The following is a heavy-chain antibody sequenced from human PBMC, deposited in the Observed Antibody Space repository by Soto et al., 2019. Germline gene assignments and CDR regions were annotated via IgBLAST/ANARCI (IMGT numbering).Heavy chain of an antibody. CDR2: INHSGST. D-gene: IGHD6-6*01. CDR3: ARGSGYSSSPY. CDR1: GGSFSGYY. Sequence: PSATLSLTCAVYGGSFSGYYWSWIRQPPGKGLEWIGEINHSGSTNYNPSLKSRVTISVDTSKNQFSLKLSSVTAADTAVYYCARGSGYSSSPYWGQGTLVTVSS. V-gene: IGHV4-34*01. J-gene: IGHJ4*02.